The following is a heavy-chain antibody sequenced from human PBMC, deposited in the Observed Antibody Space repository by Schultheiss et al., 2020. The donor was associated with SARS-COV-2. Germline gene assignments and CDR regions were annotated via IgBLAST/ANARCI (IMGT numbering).Heavy chain of an antibody. V-gene: IGHV1-69*06. J-gene: IGHJ4*02. CDR2: IIPIFGTA. D-gene: IGHD1-26*01. Sequence: SVKVSCKASGGTFSSYAISWVRQASGQGLEWMGGIIPIFGTANYAQKFQGRVTITADKSTSTAYMELSSLRSEDTAVYYCATWEERSGSYLGQSEGDYWGQGGLVTVAS. CDR1: GGTFSSYA. CDR3: ATWEERSGSYLGQSEGDY.